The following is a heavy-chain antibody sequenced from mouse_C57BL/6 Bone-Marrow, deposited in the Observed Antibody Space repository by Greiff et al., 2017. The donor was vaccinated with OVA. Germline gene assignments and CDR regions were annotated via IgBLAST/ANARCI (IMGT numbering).Heavy chain of an antibody. CDR1: GYTFTDYE. D-gene: IGHD1-1*01. Sequence: VQLQQSGAELVRPGASVTLSCKASGYTFTDYEMHWVKQTPVHGLEWIGAIDPETGGTAYNQKFKGKAILTADKSSSTAYMELRSLTSEDSAVYYCTYYYGSSGPYWGQGTLVTVSA. V-gene: IGHV1-15*01. CDR3: TYYYGSSGPY. J-gene: IGHJ3*01. CDR2: IDPETGGT.